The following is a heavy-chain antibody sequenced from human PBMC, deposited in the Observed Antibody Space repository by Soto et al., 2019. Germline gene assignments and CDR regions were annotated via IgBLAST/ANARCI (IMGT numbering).Heavy chain of an antibody. CDR1: GYSFTSYW. J-gene: IGHJ3*02. CDR2: IYPGDSDT. V-gene: IGHV5-51*01. D-gene: IGHD3-22*01. CDR3: ASNKDTSGQHAFDI. Sequence: GESLKISCKGSGYSFTSYWIGWVRQMPGKGLEWMGIIYPGDSDTRYSPCFQGQVTISADKSICTAYLQWSSLKASDTAMYYCASNKDTSGQHAFDIWGQGTMVTVSS.